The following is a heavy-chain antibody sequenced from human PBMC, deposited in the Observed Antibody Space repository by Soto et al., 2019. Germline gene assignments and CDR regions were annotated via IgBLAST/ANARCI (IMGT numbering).Heavy chain of an antibody. CDR2: IGTLSDT. CDR3: AIGRSFSYDSTPPPMFDP. CDR1: GFTFSTFD. D-gene: IGHD3-10*01. V-gene: IGHV3-13*01. Sequence: DVQLVESGGGLVQPGGSLRLSCAGSGFTFSTFDIHWVRQAPGKGLEWVSGIGTLSDTFYAASVQGRFTISRQNAKNSVYLQMNSLKAGDTAFYYCAIGRSFSYDSTPPPMFDPWGQGTLVTVSS. J-gene: IGHJ5*02.